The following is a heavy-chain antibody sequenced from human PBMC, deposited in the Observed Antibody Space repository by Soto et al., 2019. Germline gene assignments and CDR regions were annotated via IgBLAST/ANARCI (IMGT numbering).Heavy chain of an antibody. CDR2: IYHSGST. CDR3: ATLPPRIVESLLPIPT. J-gene: IGHJ5*02. Sequence: SETLSLTCAVSGGSISSGGYSWSWIRQPPVKGLEWIGYIYHSGSTYYNPSLKSRVTISVDRSKNQFSLKLSSVTAADTAVYYCATLPPRIVESLLPIPTWGQGILVTVSS. D-gene: IGHD3-3*01. CDR1: GGSISSGGYS. V-gene: IGHV4-30-2*01.